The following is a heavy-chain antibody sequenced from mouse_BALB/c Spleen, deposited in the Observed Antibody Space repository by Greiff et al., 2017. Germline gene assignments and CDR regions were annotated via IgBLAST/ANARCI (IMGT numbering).Heavy chain of an antibody. CDR1: GYTFTSYW. CDR3: ARQGDGNYGAWFAY. Sequence: QVQLQQPGAELVKPGASVKLSCKASGYTFTSYWMHWVKQRPGQGLEWIGEINPSNGRTNYNEKFKSKATLTVDKSSSTAYMQLSSLTSEDSAVYYSARQGDGNYGAWFAYWGQGTLVTVSA. D-gene: IGHD2-1*01. J-gene: IGHJ3*01. V-gene: IGHV1S81*02. CDR2: INPSNGRT.